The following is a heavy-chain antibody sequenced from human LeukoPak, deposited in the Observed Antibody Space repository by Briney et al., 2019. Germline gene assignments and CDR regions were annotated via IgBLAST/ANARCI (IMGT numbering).Heavy chain of an antibody. Sequence: SETLSLTCAVYGGSFSGYYWSWIRQPPGKGLEWIGEINHSGSTNYNPSLKSRVTISVDTSKNQFSLKLSSVTAADTAVYYCARDSVYDSRWGPYYFDYWGQGTLVTVSS. V-gene: IGHV4-34*01. J-gene: IGHJ4*02. CDR1: GGSFSGYY. D-gene: IGHD3-22*01. CDR2: INHSGST. CDR3: ARDSVYDSRWGPYYFDY.